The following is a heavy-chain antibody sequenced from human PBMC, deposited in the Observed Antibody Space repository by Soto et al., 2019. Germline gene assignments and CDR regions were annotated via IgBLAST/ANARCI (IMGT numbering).Heavy chain of an antibody. J-gene: IGHJ4*02. CDR1: GFIFSSYA. V-gene: IGHV3-23*01. CDR2: ISGSGGST. D-gene: IGHD1-26*01. Sequence: TGGSLRLSCAASGFIFSSYAMSWVRQAPGKGLEWVSAISGSGGSTYYADSVKGRFTISRDNSKNTLYLQMNSLRAEDTAVYYCARGRGAAADYFDHWGQGTLVTVSS. CDR3: ARGRGAAADYFDH.